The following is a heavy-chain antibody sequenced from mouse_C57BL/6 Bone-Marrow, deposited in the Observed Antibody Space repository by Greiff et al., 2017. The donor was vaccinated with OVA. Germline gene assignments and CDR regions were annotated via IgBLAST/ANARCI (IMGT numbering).Heavy chain of an antibody. Sequence: QVHVKQSGAELVKPGASVKLSCKASGYTFTSYWMHWVKQRPGQGLEWIGMIHPNSGSTNYNEKFKSKATLTVDKSSSTAYMQLSSLTSEDSAVYYCARHYDGYPSWFAYWGQGTLVTVSA. CDR3: ARHYDGYPSWFAY. J-gene: IGHJ3*01. CDR1: GYTFTSYW. V-gene: IGHV1-64*01. D-gene: IGHD2-3*01. CDR2: IHPNSGST.